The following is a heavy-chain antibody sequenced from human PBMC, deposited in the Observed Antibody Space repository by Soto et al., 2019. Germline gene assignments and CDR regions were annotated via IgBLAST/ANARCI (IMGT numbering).Heavy chain of an antibody. Sequence: QVQMVESGGGVVQPGRSLRLSCAASGFTFSSYGMHWVRQAPGKGLEWVAVISYDGGIIYYLEFVKGRFSISRDNSKNTRFLQMSSLRVEDTAVYSCAKDPTAFSSGKGYFAFWGQGTLVSVSS. D-gene: IGHD3-10*01. CDR1: GFTFSSYG. CDR2: ISYDGGII. CDR3: AKDPTAFSSGKGYFAF. V-gene: IGHV3-30*18. J-gene: IGHJ4*02.